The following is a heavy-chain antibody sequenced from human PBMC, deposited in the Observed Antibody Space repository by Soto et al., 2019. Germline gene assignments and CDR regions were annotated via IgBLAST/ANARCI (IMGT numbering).Heavy chain of an antibody. CDR3: ARDPDPGIAVAEKVGPAS. V-gene: IGHV3-21*01. J-gene: IGHJ5*02. CDR1: GFTFSSYS. CDR2: ISSSSSYI. D-gene: IGHD6-19*01. Sequence: EVQLVESGGGLVKPGGSLRLSCAASGFTFSSYSMNWVRQAPGKGLEWVSSISSSSSYIYYADSVKGRFTISRDNAKNSLYLQMNSLRAEDTAVYYCARDPDPGIAVAEKVGPASWGQGTLVTVSS.